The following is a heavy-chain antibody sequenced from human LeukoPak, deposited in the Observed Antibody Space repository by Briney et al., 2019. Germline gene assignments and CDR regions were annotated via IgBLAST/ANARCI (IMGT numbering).Heavy chain of an antibody. D-gene: IGHD4-17*01. CDR2: IYYSGST. J-gene: IGHJ4*02. CDR3: ARQYDYGDSDYFDY. CDR1: GGSISSGGYY. Sequence: PSQTLSLTCTVSGGSISSGGYYWSWIRQHPGTGLEWIGYIYYSGSTYYNPSLKSRVTISVDTSKNQFSLKLSSVTAADTAVYYCARQYDYGDSDYFDYWGQGTLVTVSS. V-gene: IGHV4-31*03.